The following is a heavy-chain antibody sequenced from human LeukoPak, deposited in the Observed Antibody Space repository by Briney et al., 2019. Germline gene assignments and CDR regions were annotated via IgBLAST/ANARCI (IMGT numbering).Heavy chain of an antibody. V-gene: IGHV1-2*02. J-gene: IGHJ5*02. Sequence: ASVKVSCKASGYTFTGYYMHWVRQAPGQGLEWMGWINPNSGGTNYAQKFQGRVTMTRDTSISTAYMELSRLRSDDTAVYYCARDPTPKTDNWFDPWGQGTLVTVSS. CDR2: INPNSGGT. CDR3: ARDPTPKTDNWFDP. CDR1: GYTFTGYY.